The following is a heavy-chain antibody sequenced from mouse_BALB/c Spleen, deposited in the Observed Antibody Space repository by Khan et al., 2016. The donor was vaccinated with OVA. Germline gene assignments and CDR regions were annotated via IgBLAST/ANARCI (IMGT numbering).Heavy chain of an antibody. Sequence: EVQLQESGPGLVKPSQTLSLTCTVTGFSITSDYAWNWIRQFPGNKLEWMGYISSSGSTNYNPALKSRISITRDTSKNHFFLQLNSVTTEDTATYYCARDGSHYDYAMEYWGQGTSVTVSS. CDR1: GFSITSDYA. CDR3: ARDGSHYDYAMEY. D-gene: IGHD2-3*01. V-gene: IGHV3-2*02. CDR2: ISSSGST. J-gene: IGHJ4*01.